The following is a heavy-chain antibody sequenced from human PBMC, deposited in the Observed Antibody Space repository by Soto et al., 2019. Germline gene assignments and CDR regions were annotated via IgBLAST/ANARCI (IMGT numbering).Heavy chain of an antibody. J-gene: IGHJ6*01. Sequence: SSETLSLTCTVSGVSIDSCSHYWGWLRQSPGKGLEGIGRIYYKGATYNNPSLKSRATISVNTTNNQFLLRLSLMIAADSAAYYCSWGAGTLSTVGMCVWGQGTTVTVSS. CDR3: SWGAGTLSTVGMCV. CDR2: IYYKGAT. V-gene: IGHV4-39*01. CDR1: GVSIDSCSHY. D-gene: IGHD4-4*01.